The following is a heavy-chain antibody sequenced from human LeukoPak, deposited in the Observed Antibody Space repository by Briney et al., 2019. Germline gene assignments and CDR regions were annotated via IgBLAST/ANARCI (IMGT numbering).Heavy chain of an antibody. J-gene: IGHJ2*01. CDR3: ARTDLIGSFDL. CDR1: GGSISSGENY. CDR2: IYHSGIT. Sequence: SETLSLICTVSGGSISSGENYWSWIRQPPGKGLEWIGYIYHSGITYYNPSLKGRLTISIDTSKNQFSLKRRSVTVADTAVYYCARTDLIGSFDLWGRGTLVTVSS. D-gene: IGHD2-8*01. V-gene: IGHV4-30-4*01.